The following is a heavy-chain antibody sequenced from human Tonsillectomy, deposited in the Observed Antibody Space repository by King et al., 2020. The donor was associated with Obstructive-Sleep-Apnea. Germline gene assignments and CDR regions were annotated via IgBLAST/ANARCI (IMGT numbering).Heavy chain of an antibody. J-gene: IGHJ3*02. CDR2: ISSSSSTI. CDR1: GFTLSCYN. V-gene: IGHV3-48*04. CDR3: ARDLVPDAFDI. Sequence: VQLVESGGGLVQPGGSLRLSCTASGFTLSCYNINWFRQAPGKGLEWGSYISSSSSTIYYADSVKGRFTTSRENAKNSLDLQMNSLRAEDTAVYYCARDLVPDAFDIWGQGTMVTVSS. D-gene: IGHD6-13*01.